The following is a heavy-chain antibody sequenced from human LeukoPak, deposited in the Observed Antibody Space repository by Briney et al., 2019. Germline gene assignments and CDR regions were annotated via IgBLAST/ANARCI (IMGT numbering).Heavy chain of an antibody. CDR3: ARPALRVVRAWYFDL. V-gene: IGHV4-34*01. CDR2: INHSGST. CDR1: GGSFGGYY. Sequence: PSETLSLTCAVYGGSFGGYYWSWIRQPPGKGLEWIGEINHSGSTNYNPSLKSRVTISVDTSKNQFSLKLSSVTAADTAVYYCARPALRVVRAWYFDLWGRGTLVTVSS. D-gene: IGHD3-22*01. J-gene: IGHJ2*01.